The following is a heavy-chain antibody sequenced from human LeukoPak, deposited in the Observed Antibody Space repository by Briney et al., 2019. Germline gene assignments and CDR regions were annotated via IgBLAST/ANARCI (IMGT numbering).Heavy chain of an antibody. Sequence: GGSLRLSCAASGFTFSSYGMHWVRQAPGKGLEWVAVIPYDGSNKYYADSVKGRFTISRDNSKNTLYLQMNSLRAEDTAVYYCAKSVTVAGFFDYWGQGTLVTVSS. CDR2: IPYDGSNK. V-gene: IGHV3-30*18. CDR1: GFTFSSYG. D-gene: IGHD6-19*01. CDR3: AKSVTVAGFFDY. J-gene: IGHJ4*02.